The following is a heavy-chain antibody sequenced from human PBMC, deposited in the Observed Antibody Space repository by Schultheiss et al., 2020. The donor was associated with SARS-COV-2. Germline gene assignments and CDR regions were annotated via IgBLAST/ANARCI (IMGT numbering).Heavy chain of an antibody. J-gene: IGHJ4*02. V-gene: IGHV3-13*05. Sequence: GGSLRLSCAASGFTFSNAWMSWVRQATGKGLEWVSAIGTAGDPYYPGSVKGRFTISRDNSKNTLYLQMNSLRAEDTAVYYCARGGVPSIAAAGFDYWGQGTLVTVSS. CDR1: GFTFSNAW. CDR3: ARGGVPSIAAAGFDY. D-gene: IGHD6-13*01. CDR2: IGTAGDP.